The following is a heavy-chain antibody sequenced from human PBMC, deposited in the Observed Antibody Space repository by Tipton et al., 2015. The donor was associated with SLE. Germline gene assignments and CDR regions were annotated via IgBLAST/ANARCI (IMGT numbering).Heavy chain of an antibody. CDR3: ARDTGLIGTGATPLGY. CDR2: VYYDGTP. D-gene: IGHD2-2*02. J-gene: IGHJ4*02. Sequence: TLSLTCTVSGVSTSSTSYYWGWIRQPPGKGLTWIGSVYYDGTPYYNPSLQSRVTISIDTSKNQFSLKLTSVTAADTAVYYCARDTGLIGTGATPLGYWGQGTLVSVSS. CDR1: GVSTSSTSYY. V-gene: IGHV4-39*07.